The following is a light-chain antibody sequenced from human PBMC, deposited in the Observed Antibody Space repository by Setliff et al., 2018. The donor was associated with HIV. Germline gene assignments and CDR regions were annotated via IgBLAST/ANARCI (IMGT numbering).Light chain of an antibody. CDR2: DVN. CDR1: SSDIGVYNY. Sequence: QSALTQPLSVSGSPGQSVTISCTGTSSDIGVYNYVSWYQQHPGRAPKLMIYDVNKRPSGVPGRFSGSKSGNAASLTISGLRAEDEADYYCCSYAGTYTYVFGTGTKVTVL. CDR3: CSYAGTYTYV. V-gene: IGLV2-11*01. J-gene: IGLJ1*01.